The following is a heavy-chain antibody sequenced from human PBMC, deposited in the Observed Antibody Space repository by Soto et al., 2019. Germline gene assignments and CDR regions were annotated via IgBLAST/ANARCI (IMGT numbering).Heavy chain of an antibody. CDR3: ARYKSNYYYGMDV. V-gene: IGHV4-39*07. Sequence: SETLSLPCTVAGGSIRSSSYYWVWIRQPPGKGLEWIGNIYYSGITYYNPSLKSRVTISVDTSKNQFSLKLSSVTAADTAVYYCARYKSNYYYGMDVWGQGTTVTVSS. J-gene: IGHJ6*02. D-gene: IGHD1-20*01. CDR1: GGSIRSSSYY. CDR2: IYYSGIT.